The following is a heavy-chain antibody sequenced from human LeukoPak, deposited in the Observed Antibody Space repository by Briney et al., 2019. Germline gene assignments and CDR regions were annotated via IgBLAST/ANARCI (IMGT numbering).Heavy chain of an antibody. CDR2: INPNSGGT. CDR3: ARVLQDIVVVVAATDAFDI. CDR1: GYTFTRYY. V-gene: IGHV1-2*02. D-gene: IGHD2-15*01. Sequence: ASVKVSCKASGYTFTRYYMHWVRHAPGQGLEWMGWINPNSGGTNYAQKFQGRVTMTRDTSISTAYMELSRLRSDDTAVYYCARVLQDIVVVVAATDAFDIWGQGTMVTVSS. J-gene: IGHJ3*02.